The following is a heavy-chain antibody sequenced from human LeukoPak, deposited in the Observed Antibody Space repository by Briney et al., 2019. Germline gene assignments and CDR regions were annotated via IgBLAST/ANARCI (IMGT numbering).Heavy chain of an antibody. CDR3: ARGSQQLSPTKFDY. D-gene: IGHD6-13*01. V-gene: IGHV4-34*01. CDR1: GGSFSGYY. J-gene: IGHJ4*02. Sequence: SETLSLTCAVYGGSFSGYYWSWIRQPPRKGLEWIGEINHSGSTNYNPSLKSRVTISVDTSKNQFSLKLSSVTAADTAVYYCARGSQQLSPTKFDYWGQGTLVTVSS. CDR2: INHSGST.